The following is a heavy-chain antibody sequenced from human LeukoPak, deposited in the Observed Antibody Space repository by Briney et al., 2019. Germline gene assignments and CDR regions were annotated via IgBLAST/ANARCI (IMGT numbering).Heavy chain of an antibody. CDR3: ARNLRPDSDY. CDR2: AYYRSKWHI. J-gene: IGHJ4*02. V-gene: IGHV6-1*01. Sequence: SQTLSLTCAISGDSVSSSSSAWSWIRQSPSRGLEWLGRAYYRSKWHIDYAESVKSRITINPDTSKNEFSLQLNSVTPEDTAVYYCARNLRPDSDYWGQGTLVTVSS. CDR1: GDSVSSSSSA.